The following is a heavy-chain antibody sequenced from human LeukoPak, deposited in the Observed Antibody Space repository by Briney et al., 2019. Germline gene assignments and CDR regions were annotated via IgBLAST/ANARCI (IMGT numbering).Heavy chain of an antibody. CDR3: ARDRVPRFDP. D-gene: IGHD3-10*01. CDR1: GFTFSSYS. J-gene: IGHJ5*02. V-gene: IGHV3-21*01. Sequence: GGSLRLSCAASGFTFSSYSMNWVRQAPGKGLGWVSSISSSSSYIYYADSVKGRFTISRDNAKNSLYLQMNSLRAEDTAVYYCARDRVPRFDPWGQGTLVTVSS. CDR2: ISSSSSYI.